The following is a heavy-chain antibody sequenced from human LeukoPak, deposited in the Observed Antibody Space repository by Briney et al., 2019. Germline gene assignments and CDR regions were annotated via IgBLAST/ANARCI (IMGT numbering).Heavy chain of an antibody. V-gene: IGHV3-7*01. CDR1: GFTFSDSW. CDR2: MNQDGSAK. J-gene: IGHJ6*02. CDR3: ATYTHWVAGDV. D-gene: IGHD3-16*01. Sequence: GGSLRLSCAASGFTFSDSWMSWVRQAPGKGLEWVANMNQDGSAKVYVDSVKGRFTVSRDNARNSLYLQMSSLRPEDTAVYYCATYTHWVAGDVWGQGTTVTVSS.